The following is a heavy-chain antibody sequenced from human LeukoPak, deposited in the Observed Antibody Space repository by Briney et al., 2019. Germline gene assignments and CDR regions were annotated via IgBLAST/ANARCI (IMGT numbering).Heavy chain of an antibody. CDR1: GGSISSSSYY. Sequence: SETLSLTCTVSGGSISSSSYYWGWIRQPPGKGLEWIGSIYYSGSTYYNPSLKSRVTVSVDTSKNQFSLKLSSVTAADTAVYYCARTTEDCSSTSCYQYWFDPWGQGTLVTVSS. D-gene: IGHD2-2*01. J-gene: IGHJ5*02. CDR2: IYYSGST. V-gene: IGHV4-39*07. CDR3: ARTTEDCSSTSCYQYWFDP.